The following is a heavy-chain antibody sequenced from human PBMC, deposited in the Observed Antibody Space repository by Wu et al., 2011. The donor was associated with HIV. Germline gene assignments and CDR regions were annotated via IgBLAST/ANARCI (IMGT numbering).Heavy chain of an antibody. V-gene: IGHV1-69*14. D-gene: IGHD1-1*01. CDR2: IIPIFGTA. J-gene: IGHJ4*03. CDR1: GGTFSDFT. Sequence: QVQLVQSGAEVKKPGSSVKVSCKASGGTFSDFTINWVRQAPGKGLEWMGGIIPIFGTANYAQKFQGRVTITADKSTSTAYMELSSLRSGDTAVYYCAGHPRGTMYYFDYWARDPGHRL. CDR3: AGHPRGTMYYFDY.